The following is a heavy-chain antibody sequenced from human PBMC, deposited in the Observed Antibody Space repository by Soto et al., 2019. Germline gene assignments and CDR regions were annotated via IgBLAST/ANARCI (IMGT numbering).Heavy chain of an antibody. CDR3: ARDPRAYGMDV. Sequence: GESLRLSCAASGFTFSSYAMPWVRQAPGKGLEWVAVISYDGSNKYYADSVKCRVTISRDNSKNTLYLQMNSLRAEDTAVYYCARDPRAYGMDVWGQGTTVTVSS. V-gene: IGHV3-30-3*01. CDR1: GFTFSSYA. CDR2: ISYDGSNK. J-gene: IGHJ6*02.